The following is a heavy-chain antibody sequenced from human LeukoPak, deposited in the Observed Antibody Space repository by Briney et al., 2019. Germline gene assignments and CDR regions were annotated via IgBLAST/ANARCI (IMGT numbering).Heavy chain of an antibody. D-gene: IGHD6-19*01. J-gene: IGHJ4*02. V-gene: IGHV3-7*01. CDR1: GLIFSRYW. Sequence: GGSLRLSCAASGLIFSRYWMTWVRQAPGKGPEWVASIRQDGNEIYYVASVKGRVTISRDNAKNSLYLQMNSLRAEDTAVYYCARVGSGWYGHLPFDYWGQGTLVTVSS. CDR3: ARVGSGWYGHLPFDY. CDR2: IRQDGNEI.